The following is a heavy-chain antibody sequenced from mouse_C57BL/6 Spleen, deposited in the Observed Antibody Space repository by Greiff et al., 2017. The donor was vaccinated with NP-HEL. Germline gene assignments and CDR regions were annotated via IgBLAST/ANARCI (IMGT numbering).Heavy chain of an antibody. CDR1: GFTFSSYA. Sequence: EVKLEESGGGLVKPGGSLKLSCAASGFTFSSYAMSWVRQTPEKRLEWVATISDGGSYTYYPDNVKGRFTISRDNAKNNLYLQMSHLKSEDTAMYYCARDKGSNYFSWFAYWGQGTLVTVSA. CDR3: ARDKGSNYFSWFAY. J-gene: IGHJ3*01. D-gene: IGHD2-5*01. V-gene: IGHV5-4*01. CDR2: ISDGGSYT.